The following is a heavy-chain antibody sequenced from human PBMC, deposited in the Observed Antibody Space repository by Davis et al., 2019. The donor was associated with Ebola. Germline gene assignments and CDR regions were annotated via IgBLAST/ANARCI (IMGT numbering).Heavy chain of an antibody. D-gene: IGHD3-16*01. V-gene: IGHV4-59*01. J-gene: IGHJ4*02. CDR2: IYHSGIT. CDR1: GDSISDYY. CDR3: ARAGAATGGELDH. Sequence: MPSETLSLTCTVSGDSISDYYWSWIRQPPGKGLEWTGYIYHSGITRYNPSLKSRVTISLDTSKNQFFLKVNSMTAADTAVYYCARAGAATGGELDHWGQGTLVTVSS.